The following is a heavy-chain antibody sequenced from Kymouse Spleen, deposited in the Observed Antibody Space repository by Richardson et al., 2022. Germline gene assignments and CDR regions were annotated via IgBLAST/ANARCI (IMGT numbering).Heavy chain of an antibody. CDR3: ARGHGDPFDY. J-gene: IGHJ4*02. Sequence: QVQLQESGPGLVKPSETLSLTCTVSGGSVSSGSYYWSWIRQPPGKGLEWIGYIYYSGSTNYNPSLKSRVTISVDTSKNQFSLKLSSVTAADTAVYYCARGHGDPFDYWGQGTLVTVSS. CDR2: IYYSGST. V-gene: IGHV4-61*01. CDR1: GGSVSSGSYY. D-gene: IGHD4-17*01.